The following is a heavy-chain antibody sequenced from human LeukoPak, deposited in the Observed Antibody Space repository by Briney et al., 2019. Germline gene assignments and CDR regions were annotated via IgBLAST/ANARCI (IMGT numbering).Heavy chain of an antibody. V-gene: IGHV3-21*01. D-gene: IGHD2-15*01. CDR3: SRDQILGYCSGGSCPPDAFDI. CDR1: GFTFSSYS. CDR2: ISSSSSYK. J-gene: IGHJ3*02. Sequence: GGSLRLSCAASGFTFSSYSMNWVRQAPGKGLEWVSSISSSSSYKYYADSVKGRFTISRDNAKNSVYLQMNSLRAQDTAVYYCSRDQILGYCSGGSCPPDAFDIWGQGTMVTVSS.